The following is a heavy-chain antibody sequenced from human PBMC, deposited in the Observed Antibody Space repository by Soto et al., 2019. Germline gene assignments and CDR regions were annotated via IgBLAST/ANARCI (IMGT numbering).Heavy chain of an antibody. V-gene: IGHV4-4*02. CDR3: ARGGYNFDY. J-gene: IGHJ4*02. Sequence: TSETLSLTCFVSGDSINNTYWWSWVRQAPGKGLEWIGEIYHTGGRSYMPSLRGRITLSVDTSKNQFSLKLTSVTAADTAVYYCARGGYNFDYWGLGALVTVSS. CDR2: IYHTGGR. D-gene: IGHD5-18*01. CDR1: GDSINNTYW.